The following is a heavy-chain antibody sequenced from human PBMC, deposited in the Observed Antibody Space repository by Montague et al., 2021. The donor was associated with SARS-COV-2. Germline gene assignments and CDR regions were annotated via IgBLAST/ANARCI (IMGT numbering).Heavy chain of an antibody. CDR2: IYYSGST. J-gene: IGHJ4*02. CDR1: GGSISSYY. Sequence: SETLPLTCTVSGGSISSYYWSWIRQPPGKGLEWIGYIYYSGSTNYNPSLKSRVTISVDTSKNQFSLKLSSVTAADTAVYYCARDSHYYDSSGHFDYWGQGTLVTVSS. CDR3: ARDSHYYDSSGHFDY. V-gene: IGHV4-59*13. D-gene: IGHD3-22*01.